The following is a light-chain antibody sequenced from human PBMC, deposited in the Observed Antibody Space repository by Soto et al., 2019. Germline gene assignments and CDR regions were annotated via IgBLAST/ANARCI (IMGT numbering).Light chain of an antibody. CDR3: QQYFDVPFT. J-gene: IGKJ4*01. Sequence: DIVMTQSPDSLAVSLGERATMNCKCSRSVLYKSNNKNHLAWYQQKPGQPPQLLIYWASTRESGVPERFSGSGSGTDFTLTISSLEAEDVAFYCFQQYFDVPFTFGGGTKVEI. CDR2: WAS. CDR1: RSVLYKSNNKNH. V-gene: IGKV4-1*01.